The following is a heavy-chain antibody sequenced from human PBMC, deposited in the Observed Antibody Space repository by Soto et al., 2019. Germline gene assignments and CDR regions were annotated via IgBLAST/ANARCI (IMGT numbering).Heavy chain of an antibody. V-gene: IGHV1-18*01. D-gene: IGHD3-3*01. J-gene: IGHJ5*02. CDR2: ISAYNGNT. CDR3: ARLEVRGYYDFWSGYPRFDP. CDR1: GYTFTSYG. Sequence: ASVKPSCKASGYTFTSYGISWVRQAPEQGLEWMGWISAYNGNTNYAQKLQGRVTMTTDTSTSTAYMELRSLRSDDTAVYYCARLEVRGYYDFWSGYPRFDPWGQGTLVTVSS.